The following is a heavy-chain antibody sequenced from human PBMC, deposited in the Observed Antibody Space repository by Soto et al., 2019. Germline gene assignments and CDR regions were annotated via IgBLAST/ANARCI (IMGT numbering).Heavy chain of an antibody. D-gene: IGHD2-2*01. V-gene: IGHV4-34*01. J-gene: IGHJ5*02. Sequence: PSETLSLTCAVYGGSFSGYYWSWIRQPPGKGLEWIGEINHSGSTNYNPSLKSRVTISVDTSKNQFSLKLSSVTAADTAVYYCARARMPPAAWFDPWGQETLLTVSS. CDR1: GGSFSGYY. CDR3: ARARMPPAAWFDP. CDR2: INHSGST.